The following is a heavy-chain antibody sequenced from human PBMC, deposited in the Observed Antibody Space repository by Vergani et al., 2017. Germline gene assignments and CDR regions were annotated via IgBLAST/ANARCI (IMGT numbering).Heavy chain of an antibody. CDR3: ARGGLPDAFDI. D-gene: IGHD3-10*01. CDR2: IFHTGLT. Sequence: QVQLQESGPGRVKPSETLSPTCRVSGDPISRGYFWGWFRQPPGKGLEWIGNIFHTGLTYRNPSLRSRVAISVDTSRNQFSLKLRSVTAADTAAYFCARGGLPDAFDIWGQGTLVTVSS. J-gene: IGHJ3*02. CDR1: GDPISRGYF. V-gene: IGHV4-38-2*02.